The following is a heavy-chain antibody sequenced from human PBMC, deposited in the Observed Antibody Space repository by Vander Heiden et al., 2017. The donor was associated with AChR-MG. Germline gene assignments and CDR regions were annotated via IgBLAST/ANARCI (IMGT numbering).Heavy chain of an antibody. CDR3: ARGVSRNWFDP. CDR1: GYTFTGYY. J-gene: IGHJ5*02. V-gene: IGHV1-2*04. Sequence: QVPLVQSGAEVKKPGASAKVSCQAAGYTFTGYYMHWVRQAPGQGLEWMRWINPNSGGTNYAQKFQGWVTMTRDTSISTAYMELSRLRSDDTAVYYCARGVSRNWFDPWGQGTLVTVSS. D-gene: IGHD6-13*01. CDR2: INPNSGGT.